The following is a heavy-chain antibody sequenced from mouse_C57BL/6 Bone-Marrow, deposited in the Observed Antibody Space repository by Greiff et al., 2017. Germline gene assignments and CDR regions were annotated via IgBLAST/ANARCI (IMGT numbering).Heavy chain of an antibody. Sequence: QVQLQQSGAELMKPGASVKLSCKATGYTFTGYWIEWVKQRPGHGLEWIGEILPGSGSTNYTEKFKGKATITADTSSNTAYMQLSSLTTEDSAIYYCAGWGYAMDYWGQGTSVTVSS. J-gene: IGHJ4*01. V-gene: IGHV1-9*01. CDR3: AGWGYAMDY. CDR2: ILPGSGST. CDR1: GYTFTGYW.